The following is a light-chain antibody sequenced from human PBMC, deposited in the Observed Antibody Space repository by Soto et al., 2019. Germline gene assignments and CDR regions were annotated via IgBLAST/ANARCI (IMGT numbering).Light chain of an antibody. CDR1: QSISSW. J-gene: IGKJ3*01. Sequence: DIQMTQSPSTLSASVGARVTITCRASQSISSWLAWYQQKPGKATKLLIYKASTLESGVPSRFSGSGSGTEFTLTISSLQPDDFATYYCQQSFTFGPGTKVYIK. CDR2: KAS. V-gene: IGKV1-5*03. CDR3: QQSFT.